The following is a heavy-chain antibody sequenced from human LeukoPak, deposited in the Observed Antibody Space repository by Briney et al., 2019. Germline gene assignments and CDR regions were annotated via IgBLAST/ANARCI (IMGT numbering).Heavy chain of an antibody. D-gene: IGHD5-24*01. Sequence: ASVKVSCKASGYTFTSYYMHWVRQAPGPGLEWMGIINPSGGSTSYAQKFQGRVTMTRDTSTSTVYIELSSLGSEDTAVYYCARDLSRGNLAVEMATIGDYWGQGTLVTASS. J-gene: IGHJ4*02. CDR1: GYTFTSYY. V-gene: IGHV1-46*01. CDR3: ARDLSRGNLAVEMATIGDY. CDR2: INPSGGST.